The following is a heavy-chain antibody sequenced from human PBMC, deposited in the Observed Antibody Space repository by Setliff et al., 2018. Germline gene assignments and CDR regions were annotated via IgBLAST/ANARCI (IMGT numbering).Heavy chain of an antibody. CDR1: GGSIGPHY. Sequence: KPSETLSLTCTVPGGSIGPHYWSWIRQAPGKGLEWIGHIFYSDTAKYNPSLESRAAISVDSSKNQFSLKLRSVTAADTAVYYCARDRSTVIRGVTSFFYYYMDVWGGGTTVTVSS. CDR3: ARDRSTVIRGVTSFFYYYMDV. D-gene: IGHD3-10*01. V-gene: IGHV4-59*11. J-gene: IGHJ6*03. CDR2: IFYSDTA.